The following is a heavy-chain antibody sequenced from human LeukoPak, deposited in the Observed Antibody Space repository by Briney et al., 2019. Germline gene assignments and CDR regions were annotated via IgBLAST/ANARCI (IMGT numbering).Heavy chain of an antibody. CDR2: ISGSGGST. CDR3: ANDKRVTGYSSSWQRDDAFDI. J-gene: IGHJ3*02. V-gene: IGHV3-23*01. Sequence: GGSLRLSCTASGFTFSSYAMSWVRQAPGKGLEWVSAISGSGGSTYYADSVKGRFTISRDNSKNTLYLQMNSLRAEDTAVFYCANDKRVTGYSSSWQRDDAFDIWGQGTMVTVSS. CDR1: GFTFSSYA. D-gene: IGHD6-13*01.